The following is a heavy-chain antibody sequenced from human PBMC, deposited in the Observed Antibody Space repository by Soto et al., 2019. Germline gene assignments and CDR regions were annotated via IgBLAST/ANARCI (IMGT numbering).Heavy chain of an antibody. CDR3: AKEGTTSPSNWFDP. Sequence: PGGSLRLSCAASAFTFSNYAMSWVRQAPGKGLEWVSCLSDGGGSTFYGDSVKGRFTISRDNDKNTLYLQMSSLRAEDTAVYYCAKEGTTSPSNWFDPWGQGTLVTVSS. D-gene: IGHD2-2*01. V-gene: IGHV3-23*01. CDR1: AFTFSNYA. J-gene: IGHJ5*02. CDR2: LSDGGGST.